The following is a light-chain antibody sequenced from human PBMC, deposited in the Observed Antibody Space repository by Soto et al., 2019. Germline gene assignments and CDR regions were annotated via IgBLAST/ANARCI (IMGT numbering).Light chain of an antibody. CDR1: QSISNY. J-gene: IGKJ4*02. V-gene: IGKV1-5*03. Sequence: DIQMTQSPSTLSASVGDRVTITCRASQSISNYVAWYQQKPGKAPKLLICKASILQTGVPSRFSGSGSGTDFTLTISSLQPDDVASYYCQQYNRFSRTFGRGTKVEIK. CDR2: KAS. CDR3: QQYNRFSRT.